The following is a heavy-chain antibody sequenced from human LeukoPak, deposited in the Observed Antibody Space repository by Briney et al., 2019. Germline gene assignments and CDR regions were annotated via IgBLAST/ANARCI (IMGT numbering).Heavy chain of an antibody. CDR3: ARRRTNYDGNGSFDY. CDR1: GFIFSDYW. CDR2: IKQDGREK. J-gene: IGHJ4*02. Sequence: GGSLRLSCGASGFIFSDYWMNWVRQAPGKGLEWVANIKQDGREKYYVDSVKGRFTISRDNAMNSLYLQMNTLRVEDTAVYFCARRRTNYDGNGSFDYWGPGTLVSVSS. V-gene: IGHV3-7*01. D-gene: IGHD3-22*01.